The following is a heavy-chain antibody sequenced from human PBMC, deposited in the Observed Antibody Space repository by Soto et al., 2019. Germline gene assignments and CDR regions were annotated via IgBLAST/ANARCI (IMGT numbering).Heavy chain of an antibody. V-gene: IGHV4-59*08. CDR1: GGSMSSYY. CDR2: IYYSGST. CDR3: ARRYGWSFDY. Sequence: QVQLQESGPGLVKPSETLSLTCTVSGGSMSSYYWSWIRQPPGKGLEWVGYIYYSGSTNYNPSLKGRVTISVDTSKNQFSLKLTSVTAADTAVYYCARRYGWSFDYWGQGTLVTVSS. D-gene: IGHD6-19*01. J-gene: IGHJ4*02.